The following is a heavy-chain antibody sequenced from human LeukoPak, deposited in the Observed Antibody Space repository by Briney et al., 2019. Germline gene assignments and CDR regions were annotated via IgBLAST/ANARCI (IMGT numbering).Heavy chain of an antibody. D-gene: IGHD3/OR15-3a*01. J-gene: IGHJ4*02. CDR1: GGTFSSYA. Sequence: ASVKVSCKASGGTFSSYAISWVRQAPGQGLEWMGGIIPIFGTANYAQKFQGRVTITADESTSTAYMELSSLRSEDTAVYYCARDIGLGRAPQNPPWGQGTLVTVSS. V-gene: IGHV1-69*13. CDR2: IIPIFGTA. CDR3: ARDIGLGRAPQNPP.